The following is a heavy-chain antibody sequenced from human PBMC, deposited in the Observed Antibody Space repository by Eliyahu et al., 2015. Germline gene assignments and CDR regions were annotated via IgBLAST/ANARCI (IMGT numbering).Heavy chain of an antibody. V-gene: IGHV2-26*01. CDR2: XSSNDEK. CDR3: ARIVERVGYYGSGNDKNWFFDL. CDR1: GFSLSXAKXG. D-gene: IGHD3-10*01. J-gene: IGHJ2*01. Sequence: QVTLKESGPVLVKPTETLTLTCTVSGFSLSXAKXGMSWIRXPPGKALEXLAHXSSNDEKSSRTSXRSRLTISKDTSKSQVVLSMTNMDPVDTATYYCARIVERVGYYGSGNDKNWFFDLWGRGTLVTVSS.